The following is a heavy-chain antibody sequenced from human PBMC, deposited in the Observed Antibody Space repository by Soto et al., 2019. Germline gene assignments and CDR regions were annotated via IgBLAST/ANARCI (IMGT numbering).Heavy chain of an antibody. CDR2: IDPSDSYT. CDR1: GYSFTSYW. J-gene: IGHJ5*02. D-gene: IGHD3-3*01. V-gene: IGHV5-10-1*03. Sequence: EVQLVQSGAEVKKPGESLRISCKGSGYSFTSYWISWVRQMPGKGLEWMGRIDPSDSYTNYSPSFQGHITISADKSISTAYLQWSSLKASDTAMYYCARGYYDFWSGYSTPSSDPWGQGTLVTVSS. CDR3: ARGYYDFWSGYSTPSSDP.